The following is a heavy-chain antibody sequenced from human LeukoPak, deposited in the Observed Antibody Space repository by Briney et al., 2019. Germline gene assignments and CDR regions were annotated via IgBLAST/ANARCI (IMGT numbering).Heavy chain of an antibody. CDR2: IYYSGST. CDR3: ARRWGYCSGGSCYPYYFDY. Sequence: PSETLSLTCDVSGGSIRTYYWSWIRQSAGKGLEWIGSIYYSGSTNYNPSLKSRVTISVDTSKNQFSLKLSPVTAADTAVYYCARRWGYCSGGSCYPYYFDYWGQGTLVTVSS. D-gene: IGHD2-15*01. CDR1: GGSIRTYY. J-gene: IGHJ4*02. V-gene: IGHV4-59*08.